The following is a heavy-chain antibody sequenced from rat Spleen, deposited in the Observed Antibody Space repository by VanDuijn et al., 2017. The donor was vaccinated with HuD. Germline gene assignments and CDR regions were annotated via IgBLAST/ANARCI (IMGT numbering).Heavy chain of an antibody. D-gene: IGHD1-6*01. CDR3: VRDGILRSTWFAY. CDR2: ITITGGNT. V-gene: IGHV5-31*01. CDR1: GFTFSSYW. J-gene: IGHJ2*01. Sequence: EVQLVETGGGLVQPGRSLKLSCVASGFTFSSYWMYWIRQAPGKGLEWVASITITGGNTHYPESVKGRFTVSRVNAKSSLYLKMDSLRCEDTAKNYCVRDGILRSTWFAYWGQGVMFTVAS.